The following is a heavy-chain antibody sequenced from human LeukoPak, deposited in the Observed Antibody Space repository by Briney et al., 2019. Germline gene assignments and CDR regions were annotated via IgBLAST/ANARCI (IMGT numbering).Heavy chain of an antibody. Sequence: SETLSLTCAVYGGSFSGYYWSWIRQPPGKGLEWIGEINHSGSTNYNPSLKSRVTISVDTSKNQFSLKLSSVTAADTAVYYCARHIKYYYDSSGYPGGYWGQGTLVTVSS. D-gene: IGHD3-22*01. CDR3: ARHIKYYYDSSGYPGGY. CDR1: GGSFSGYY. J-gene: IGHJ4*02. CDR2: INHSGST. V-gene: IGHV4-34*01.